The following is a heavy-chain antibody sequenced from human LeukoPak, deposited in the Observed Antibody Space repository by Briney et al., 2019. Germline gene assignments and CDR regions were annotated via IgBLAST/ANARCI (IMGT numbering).Heavy chain of an antibody. V-gene: IGHV3-30*18. D-gene: IGHD3-10*01. CDR3: AKSGVVWFGEFSPKRCYYMDV. CDR2: ISYDGSNK. J-gene: IGHJ6*03. CDR1: GFTFNSYG. Sequence: GGSLRLSCAASGFTFNSYGMHWVRQAPGKGLEWVAVISYDGSNKYYADSVKGRFTISRDNSKNTLYLQMNSLRAKDTAVYYCAKSGVVWFGEFSPKRCYYMDVWGKGTTVTVSS.